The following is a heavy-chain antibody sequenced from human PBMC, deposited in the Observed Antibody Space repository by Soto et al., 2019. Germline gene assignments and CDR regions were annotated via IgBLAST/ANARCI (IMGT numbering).Heavy chain of an antibody. CDR3: ARDTLTGTLNYYYYYGMDV. V-gene: IGHV3-30-3*01. J-gene: IGHJ6*02. CDR1: GFTFSSYA. D-gene: IGHD1-7*01. Sequence: GGSLRLSCAASGFTFSSYAMHWVRQAPGKGLEWVAVISYDGSNKYYADSVKGRFTISRDNSKNTLYLQMNSLRAEDTAVYYCARDTLTGTLNYYYYYGMDVWGQGTTVTVSS. CDR2: ISYDGSNK.